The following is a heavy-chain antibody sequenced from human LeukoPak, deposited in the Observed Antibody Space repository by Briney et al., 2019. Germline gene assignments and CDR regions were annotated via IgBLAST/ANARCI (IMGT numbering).Heavy chain of an antibody. D-gene: IGHD4-11*01. J-gene: IGHJ4*02. Sequence: QPGGSLRLSCAASGFTFSTYSMNWVRQAPGKGLEWVSYISSSGRTIYYADSVKGRFTISRDNAKNSLYLQMNSLRAEDTAVYFCSRDAAYSSFDYWGQGTLVTVSS. V-gene: IGHV3-48*04. CDR1: GFTFSTYS. CDR2: ISSSGRTI. CDR3: SRDAAYSSFDY.